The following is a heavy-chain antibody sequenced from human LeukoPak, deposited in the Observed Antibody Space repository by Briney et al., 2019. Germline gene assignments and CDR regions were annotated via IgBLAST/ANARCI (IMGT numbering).Heavy chain of an antibody. CDR1: GFTFDDYA. V-gene: IGHV3-9*01. CDR2: ISWNSGSI. CDR3: AKDIRRSGGSIDY. Sequence: PGRSLRLSCAASGFTFDDYAMHWVRQAPGKGLEWVSGISWNSGSIGYADSVKGRFTISRDNAKNSLYLQMNSLGAEDTALYYCAKDIRRSGGSIDYWGQGTLVTVSS. J-gene: IGHJ4*02. D-gene: IGHD2-15*01.